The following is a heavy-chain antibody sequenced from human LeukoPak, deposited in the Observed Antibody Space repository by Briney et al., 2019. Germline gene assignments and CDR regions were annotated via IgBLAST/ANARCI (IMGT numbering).Heavy chain of an antibody. J-gene: IGHJ3*01. Sequence: GGSLRLSCAASRFSFSAYPMGWVRRAPGRGLEWVSGINAGGDLTFHADPVKGRFTISRDNSKNTLYLQMNSLRADDTAEYYCAKSLLTTASGTGRAFDLWGQGTMVTVSS. CDR3: AKSLLTTASGTGRAFDL. D-gene: IGHD1-26*01. CDR1: RFSFSAYP. CDR2: INAGGDLT. V-gene: IGHV3-23*01.